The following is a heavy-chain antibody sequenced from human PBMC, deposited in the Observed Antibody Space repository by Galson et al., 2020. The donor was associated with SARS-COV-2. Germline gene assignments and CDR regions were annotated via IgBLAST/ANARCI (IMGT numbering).Heavy chain of an antibody. V-gene: IGHV3-30-3*01. CDR2: ISYDGSNK. Sequence: CAASGFTFSSYAMHWVRQAPGKGLEWVAVISYDGSNKYYADSVKGRFTISRDNSKNTLYLQMNSLRAEDTAVYYCASSRYYYDSSGSLDYWGQGTLVTVSS. CDR1: GFTFSSYA. CDR3: ASSRYYYDSSGSLDY. J-gene: IGHJ4*02. D-gene: IGHD3-22*01.